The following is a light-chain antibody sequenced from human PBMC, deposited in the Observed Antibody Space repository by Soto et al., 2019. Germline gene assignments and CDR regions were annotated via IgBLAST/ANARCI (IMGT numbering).Light chain of an antibody. CDR1: QGISSY. J-gene: IGKJ3*01. CDR3: QXXXXXXFT. Sequence: IQLTQSPSSLSASVGDRVTITCRASQGISSYLAWYQQKPGKAPKLLIYASSTLQSGVPSRFSGSGSGTDFTLTXXXXXXXDFATYYCQXXXXXXFTFGP. V-gene: IGKV1-9*01. CDR2: ASS.